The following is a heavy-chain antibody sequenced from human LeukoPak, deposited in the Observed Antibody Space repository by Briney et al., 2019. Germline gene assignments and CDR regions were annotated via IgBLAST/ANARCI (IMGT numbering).Heavy chain of an antibody. V-gene: IGHV3-23*01. CDR3: AKAPLGYISGWYDY. CDR2: ISGSGGST. CDR1: GFTFSSYA. Sequence: GGSLRLSCVASGFTFSSYAMSWVRQAPGKGLEWVSVISGSGGSTYHADSVEGRFTISRDNSKNTLYLQMNSLRAEDTAVYYCAKAPLGYISGWYDYWGQGILVTVSS. J-gene: IGHJ4*02. D-gene: IGHD6-19*01.